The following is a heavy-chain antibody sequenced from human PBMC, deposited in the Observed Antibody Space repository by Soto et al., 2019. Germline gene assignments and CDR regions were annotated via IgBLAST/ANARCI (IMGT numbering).Heavy chain of an antibody. CDR3: ASHPSYYDFWSGYYPFDY. Sequence: ASVKVSCKASGYTFTSYYTHWVRQAPGQGLEWMGIINPSGGSTSYAQKFQGRVTMTRDTSTSTVYMELSSLRSEDTAVYYCASHPSYYDFWSGYYPFDYWGQGTLDTVSS. CDR2: INPSGGST. D-gene: IGHD3-3*01. J-gene: IGHJ4*02. V-gene: IGHV1-46*03. CDR1: GYTFTSYY.